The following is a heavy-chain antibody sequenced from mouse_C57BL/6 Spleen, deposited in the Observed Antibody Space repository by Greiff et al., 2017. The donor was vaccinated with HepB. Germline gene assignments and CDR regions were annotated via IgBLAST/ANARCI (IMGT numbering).Heavy chain of an antibody. D-gene: IGHD1-1*01. CDR2: ISDGGSYT. Sequence: DVMLVESGGGLVKPGGSLKLSCAASGFTFSSYAMSWVRQTPEKRLEWVATISDGGSYTYYPDNVKGRFTISRDNAKNNLYLQMSHLKSEDTAMYYCARVYGSRGAWFAYWGQGTLVTVSA. J-gene: IGHJ3*01. CDR3: ARVYGSRGAWFAY. CDR1: GFTFSSYA. V-gene: IGHV5-4*03.